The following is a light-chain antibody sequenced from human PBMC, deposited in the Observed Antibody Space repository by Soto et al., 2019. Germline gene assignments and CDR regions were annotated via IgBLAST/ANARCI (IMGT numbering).Light chain of an antibody. J-gene: IGKJ4*01. CDR1: QSVFSN. CDR2: GAS. Sequence: KQSPRILSVSPWDRATLSCRASQSVFSNLAWYQQTPGQAPRLLIYGASSRANGIPARFSGSGSGTELTLTISRLEPEDFAVYYCQQYGSSQLTFGQGTKVDIK. CDR3: QQYGSSQLT. V-gene: IGKV3-20*01.